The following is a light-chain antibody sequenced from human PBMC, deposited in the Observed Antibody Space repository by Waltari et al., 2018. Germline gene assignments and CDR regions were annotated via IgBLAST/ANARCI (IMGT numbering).Light chain of an antibody. CDR1: QSVLYSSINKNY. Sequence: DIVMTQCPDSLTVSLGERATINCKSSQSVLYSSINKNYLAWYQQTPGQPPKLLIYWASTRDSGVPDRFSGSGSGTDFTLTISSLQAEDVAVYYCQQYYTTPWTFGQGTQVEIK. CDR2: WAS. V-gene: IGKV4-1*01. J-gene: IGKJ1*01. CDR3: QQYYTTPWT.